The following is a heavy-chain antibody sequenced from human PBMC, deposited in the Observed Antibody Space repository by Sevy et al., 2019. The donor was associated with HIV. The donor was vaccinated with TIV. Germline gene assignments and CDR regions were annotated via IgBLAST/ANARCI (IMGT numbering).Heavy chain of an antibody. V-gene: IGHV4-59*01. D-gene: IGHD3-10*01. CDR1: GGSISSYY. J-gene: IGHJ5*02. CDR2: IYYSGST. Sequence: SETLSLTCTVSGGSISSYYWSWIRQPPGKGLEWIGYIYYSGSTNYNPSLKSRVTISVDTSKNQFSLKLSSVTAADTAVYYCARGRGSMVRGVLAPFDPWGQGTLVTVSS. CDR3: ARGRGSMVRGVLAPFDP.